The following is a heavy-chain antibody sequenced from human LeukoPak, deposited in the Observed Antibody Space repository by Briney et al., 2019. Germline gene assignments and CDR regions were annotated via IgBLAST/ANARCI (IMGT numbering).Heavy chain of an antibody. CDR2: ISSSSSYI. CDR3: AADDWFDP. CDR1: GVTFSSYS. J-gene: IGHJ5*02. D-gene: IGHD3-16*01. V-gene: IGHV3-21*01. Sequence: AETLSLSCTASGVTFSSYSMNWIRQPPGKGLEWVSSISSSSSYIYYADSVKGRFTISRDNAKNSLYLQMNSLRAEDTAVYYCAADDWFDPWGQGTLVTVSS.